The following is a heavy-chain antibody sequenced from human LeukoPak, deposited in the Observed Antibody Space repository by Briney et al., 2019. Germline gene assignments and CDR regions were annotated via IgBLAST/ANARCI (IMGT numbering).Heavy chain of an antibody. CDR2: IYHSGST. J-gene: IGHJ4*02. Sequence: SETLSLTCAVSGDSISSSNWWTWVRQSPGKGLEWIGEIYHSGSTNYNPSLKSRVAISVDQSKNQFSMKLSSVTAADTAVYYCARDALYGSGTYVVDHWGQGTLVTVSS. CDR1: GDSISSSNW. D-gene: IGHD3-10*01. CDR3: ARDALYGSGTYVVDH. V-gene: IGHV4-4*02.